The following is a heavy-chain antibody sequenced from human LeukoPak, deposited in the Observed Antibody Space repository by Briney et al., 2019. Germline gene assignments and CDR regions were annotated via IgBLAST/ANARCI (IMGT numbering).Heavy chain of an antibody. CDR2: ISYDGSNK. CDR3: AKDYDYYDSSGYPAMHY. V-gene: IGHV3-30*18. J-gene: IGHJ4*02. Sequence: GGSLRLSCAASGFTFSSYGMHWVRQAPGKGLEWVAVISYDGSNKYYADSVKGRFTISRDNSKNTLYLQMNSLRAEDTAVYYCAKDYDYYDSSGYPAMHYWGQGTLVTVSS. CDR1: GFTFSSYG. D-gene: IGHD3-22*01.